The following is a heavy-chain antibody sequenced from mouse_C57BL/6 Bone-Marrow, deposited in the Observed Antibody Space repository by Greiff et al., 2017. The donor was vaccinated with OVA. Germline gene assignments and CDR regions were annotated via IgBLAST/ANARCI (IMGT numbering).Heavy chain of an antibody. CDR3: ARLAGTHAY. Sequence: VKLQQSGPELVKPGASVKISCKASGYAFSSSWMNWVKQRPGQGLEWIGDIYPGSGSTNYNEKFKSKATLTVDTSSSTAYMQLSSLTSEDSAVYYCARLAGTHAYWGQGTLVTVSA. J-gene: IGHJ3*01. D-gene: IGHD4-1*01. CDR1: GYAFSSSW. CDR2: IYPGSGST. V-gene: IGHV1-55*01.